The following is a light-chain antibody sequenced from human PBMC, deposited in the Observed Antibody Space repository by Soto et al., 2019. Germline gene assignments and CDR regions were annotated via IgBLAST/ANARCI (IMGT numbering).Light chain of an antibody. Sequence: DSPMTQSPSSLSASIGDRVTITCQASQDISNYLNWYQQKPGKAPKLLIYDASNLETGVPSRFSGSGSGTDFTFTISSLQSEDFAVYYCQQYNNWPRTFGQGTKVDIK. V-gene: IGKV1-33*01. CDR2: DAS. CDR3: QQYNNWPRT. CDR1: QDISNY. J-gene: IGKJ1*01.